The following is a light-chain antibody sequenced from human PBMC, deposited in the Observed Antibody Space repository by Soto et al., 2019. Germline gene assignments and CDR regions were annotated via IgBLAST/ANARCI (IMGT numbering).Light chain of an antibody. Sequence: QSALTQSPSASGSPGQSVTISCTGTSSDIGGYNSVSWYQQHPGKAPKVMIYDVTKRPSGVPDRFSGSKSGNTASLTVSALQAEDEADYYCSSYTDRKHLVFGTGTTLTVL. CDR2: DVT. CDR3: SSYTDRKHLV. J-gene: IGLJ1*01. CDR1: SSDIGGYNS. V-gene: IGLV2-8*01.